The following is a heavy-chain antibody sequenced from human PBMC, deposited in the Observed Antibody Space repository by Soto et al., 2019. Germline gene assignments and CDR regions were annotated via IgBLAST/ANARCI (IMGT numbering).Heavy chain of an antibody. V-gene: IGHV3-21*05. Sequence: GGSLRLSCAASGFTFSSYSMNWVRQAPGKGLEWVSYISSSSSYTNYADSVKGRFTISRDNAKNSLYLQMNSLRAEDTAVYYCARDGDAGGFDYWGQGTLVTVSS. CDR1: GFTFSSYS. J-gene: IGHJ4*02. CDR2: ISSSSSYT. D-gene: IGHD3-16*01. CDR3: ARDGDAGGFDY.